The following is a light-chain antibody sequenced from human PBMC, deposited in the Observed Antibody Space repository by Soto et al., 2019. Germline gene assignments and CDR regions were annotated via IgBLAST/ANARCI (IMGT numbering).Light chain of an antibody. CDR1: SGDVGSYKY. J-gene: IGLJ2*01. CDR3: SSYTITSTLVI. Sequence: QSVLTQPASVSGSPGQSISVSCTGSSGDVGSYKYVSWYQQHPGKAPKLIIYEVNKRPSGVSDRFSGSKSGNMASLTISGLQAEDEADYYCSSYTITSTLVIFGGGTKVTVL. CDR2: EVN. V-gene: IGLV2-14*01.